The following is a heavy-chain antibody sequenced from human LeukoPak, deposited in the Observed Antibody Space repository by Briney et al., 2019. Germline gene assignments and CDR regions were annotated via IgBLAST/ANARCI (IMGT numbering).Heavy chain of an antibody. CDR3: ARHQLVHAFDI. Sequence: PGRSLRLSCAASGFTFDDHGMHWVRQLPGKGLQWVSGISWSSGIIGYADSVKGRFTVSRDNARNSLYLQMNSLSVEDTAVYYCARHQLVHAFDIWGQGTMVTVSS. CDR2: ISWSSGII. J-gene: IGHJ3*02. CDR1: GFTFDDHG. D-gene: IGHD6-13*01. V-gene: IGHV3-9*01.